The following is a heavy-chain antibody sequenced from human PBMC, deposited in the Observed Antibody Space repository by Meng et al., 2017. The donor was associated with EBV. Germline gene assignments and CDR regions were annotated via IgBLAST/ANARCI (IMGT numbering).Heavy chain of an antibody. CDR2: INHSGST. V-gene: IGHV4-34*01. CDR1: GGSFXGYY. D-gene: IGHD1-26*01. Sequence: QVQLQQWGAGLLKPSXXLSLTCSXDGGSFXGYYWSWIRQPPGKGLEWIGEINHSGSTNYHPSLKSRVTISVDTSKNQFSLKLSSVTAADTAVYYCARGGGNRGGIVGATYRLNWFDPWGQGTLVIVSS. CDR3: ARGGGNRGGIVGATYRLNWFDP. J-gene: IGHJ5*02.